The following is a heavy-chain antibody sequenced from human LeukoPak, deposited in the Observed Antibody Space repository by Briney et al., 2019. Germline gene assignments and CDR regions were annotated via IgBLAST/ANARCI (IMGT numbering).Heavy chain of an antibody. J-gene: IGHJ4*02. Sequence: SETLSLPCTVSGGLITTTTCYWGWIRQSPGKGLEWIASIYYRGDTYYNASLESRVSISIDTSKNQFSLKLNSMNAADTAVYFCARQPVVNRGAVASNFDSWGQGTLVTVSA. CDR1: GGLITTTTCY. CDR3: ARQPVVNRGAVASNFDS. V-gene: IGHV4-39*01. D-gene: IGHD6-19*01. CDR2: IYYRGDT.